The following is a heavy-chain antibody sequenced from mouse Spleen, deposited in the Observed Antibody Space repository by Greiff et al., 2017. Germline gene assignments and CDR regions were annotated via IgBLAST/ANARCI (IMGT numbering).Heavy chain of an antibody. CDR1: GYAFTNSL. J-gene: IGHJ2*01. CDR3: ARDLGLAYFDY. D-gene: IGHD4-1*01. V-gene: IGHV1-54*01. CDR2: IIPGSGGT. Sequence: QVLLQQSGAELVRPGTSVKVSCTASGYAFTNSLIEWVKQRPGQGLVWIGVIIPGSGGTNYNEKFKGKATLTADKSSSTAYMQLSSLTSEDSAVYFCARDLGLAYFDYWGQGTTLTVSS.